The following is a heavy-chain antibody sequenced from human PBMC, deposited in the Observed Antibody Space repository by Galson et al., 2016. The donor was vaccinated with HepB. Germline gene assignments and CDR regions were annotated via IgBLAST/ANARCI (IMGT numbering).Heavy chain of an antibody. J-gene: IGHJ4*02. V-gene: IGHV3-21*01. CDR1: GFTFSSYS. Sequence: SLRLSCAASGFTFSSYSMNWVRQAPGKGLEWVSSISSGSSYIFYADSVKGRFTISRDNAKNSLYLKMTSLRAEDTAVYYCARDASSTGYFGGTTDDYWGQGTLVTVSS. CDR3: ARDASSTGYFGGTTDDY. D-gene: IGHD3-22*01. CDR2: ISSGSSYI.